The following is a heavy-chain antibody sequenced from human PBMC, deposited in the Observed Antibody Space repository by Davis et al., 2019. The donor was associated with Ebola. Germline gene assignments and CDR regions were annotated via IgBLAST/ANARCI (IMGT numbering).Heavy chain of an antibody. V-gene: IGHV4-61*01. CDR1: GGSVSSGSYY. J-gene: IGHJ4*02. CDR3: AGTGIFGFDY. CDR2: IYYSGST. Sequence: MPGGSLRLSCTVSGGSVSSGSYYWSWIRQPPGKGLEWIGYIYYSGSTNYNPSLKSRVTISVDTSKNQFSLKLSSVTAADTAVYYCAGTGIFGFDYWGQGTLVTVSS. D-gene: IGHD3-3*01.